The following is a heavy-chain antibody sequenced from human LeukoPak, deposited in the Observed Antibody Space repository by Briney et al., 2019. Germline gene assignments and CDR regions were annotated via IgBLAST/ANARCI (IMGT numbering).Heavy chain of an antibody. J-gene: IGHJ6*03. D-gene: IGHD7-27*01. CDR3: ARGHKLGMYYYYYMDV. V-gene: IGHV4-39*01. CDR2: IYYSGST. CDR1: GGSISSSSYY. Sequence: SETLSLTCTVSGGSISSSSYYWGWIRQPPGKGLEWIGSIYYSGSTYYNPSLKSRVTISVDTSKNQFSLKLSSVTAADTAVYYCARGHKLGMYYYYYMDVWGKGTTVTVSS.